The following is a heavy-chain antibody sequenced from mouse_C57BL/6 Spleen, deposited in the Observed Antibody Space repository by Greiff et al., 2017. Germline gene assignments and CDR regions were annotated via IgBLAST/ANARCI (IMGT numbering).Heavy chain of an antibody. Sequence: VQLQQSGAELVRPGASVTLSCKASGYTFTDYEMHWVKQTPVHGLEWIGSIAPDTGGTAYNQKFKGKAILTADKSSSTAYMELRSLTSENSAVYYCTRDYGPVDYWGQGTTLTVSS. CDR1: GYTFTDYE. V-gene: IGHV1-15*01. CDR3: TRDYGPVDY. D-gene: IGHD1-1*01. CDR2: IAPDTGGT. J-gene: IGHJ2*01.